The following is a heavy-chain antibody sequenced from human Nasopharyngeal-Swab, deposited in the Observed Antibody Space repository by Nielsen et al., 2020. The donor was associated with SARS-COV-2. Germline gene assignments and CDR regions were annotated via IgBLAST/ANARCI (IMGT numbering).Heavy chain of an antibody. D-gene: IGHD1-26*01. Sequence: SGPTLVKPTQTLTLTCTFSGFSLSTSGMCVSWIRQPPGKALEWLARIDWDDDKRYSPSLKSRLTITKDTSKNQVVLTMTNMDPVDTATYYCAHSGIGYYYYGVDVWGQGTTVTVSS. J-gene: IGHJ6*02. CDR3: AHSGIGYYYYGVDV. V-gene: IGHV2-5*08. CDR1: GFSLSTSGMC. CDR2: IDWDDDK.